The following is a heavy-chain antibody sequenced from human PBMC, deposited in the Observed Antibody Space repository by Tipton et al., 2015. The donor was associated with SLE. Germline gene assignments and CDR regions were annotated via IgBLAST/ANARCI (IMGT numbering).Heavy chain of an antibody. CDR2: IYTSGST. CDR3: ARELMDYGSGSYYNFDP. J-gene: IGHJ5*02. CDR1: GGSISSYY. V-gene: IGHV4-4*07. Sequence: LRLSCTVSGGSISSYYWGWIRQPAGKGLEWIGRIYTSGSTNYNPSLKSRVTMSVDTSKNQFSLKLSSVTAADTAVYYCARELMDYGSGSYYNFDPWGQGTLVTVSS. D-gene: IGHD3-10*01.